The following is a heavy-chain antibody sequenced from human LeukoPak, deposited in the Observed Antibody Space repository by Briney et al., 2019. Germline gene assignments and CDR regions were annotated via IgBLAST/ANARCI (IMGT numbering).Heavy chain of an antibody. D-gene: IGHD3-16*01. V-gene: IGHV1-69*04. CDR2: IIPILGIA. J-gene: IGHJ3*02. CDR3: ARDLSGSVTFGGVIDDAFDI. Sequence: GASVKVTCKASGGTFSSYAISWVRQAPGQGLEWMGRIIPILGIANYAQKFQGRVTITADKSTSTACMELSSLRSEDTAVYYCARDLSGSVTFGGVIDDAFDIWGQGTMVTVSS. CDR1: GGTFSSYA.